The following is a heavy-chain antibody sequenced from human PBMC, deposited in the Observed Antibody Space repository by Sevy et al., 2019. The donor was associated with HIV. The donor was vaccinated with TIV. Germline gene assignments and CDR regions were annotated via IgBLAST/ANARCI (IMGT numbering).Heavy chain of an antibody. V-gene: IGHV1-24*01. CDR3: ATCGSQPLLPRGIYNYYAMDV. CDR2: FDPEHGET. Sequence: ASVKVSCKLSGSILTELSMHWVRQAPGKGLEWMGYFDPEHGETIHAHSFQGRDTMTEDTSTDTAYMELSSLRSEDTAVYNCATCGSQPLLPRGIYNYYAMDVWGQGTTVTVSS. J-gene: IGHJ6*02. CDR1: GSILTELS. D-gene: IGHD5-12*01.